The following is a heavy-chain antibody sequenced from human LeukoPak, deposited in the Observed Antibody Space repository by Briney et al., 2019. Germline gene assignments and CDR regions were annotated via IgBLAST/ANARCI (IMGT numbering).Heavy chain of an antibody. D-gene: IGHD2-2*01. CDR2: INRSGST. CDR1: GGSFSGYY. J-gene: IGHJ5*02. V-gene: IGHV4-34*01. Sequence: PSETLSLTCAVYGGSFSGYYWSWIRQPPGKGLEWIGEINRSGSTNYNPSLKSRVTISVDTSKNQFSLKLSSVTAADTAVYYCAREWGYCSSTSCSPFDPWGQGTLVTVSS. CDR3: AREWGYCSSTSCSPFDP.